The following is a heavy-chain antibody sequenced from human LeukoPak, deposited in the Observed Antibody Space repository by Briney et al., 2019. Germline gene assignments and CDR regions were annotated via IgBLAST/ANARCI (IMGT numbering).Heavy chain of an antibody. CDR2: INPNSGGT. CDR1: GYTFTGYY. Sequence: ASVTVSCMASGYTFTGYYMHWVRQAPGQGVEWMGWINPNSGGTNYAQKFQGRVTMTRDTSITTAYMELSRLSSDDTAVYYCARHPGKVTNDWYFDLWGRGTLVTVSS. CDR3: ARHPGKVTNDWYFDL. D-gene: IGHD4-23*01. V-gene: IGHV1-2*02. J-gene: IGHJ2*01.